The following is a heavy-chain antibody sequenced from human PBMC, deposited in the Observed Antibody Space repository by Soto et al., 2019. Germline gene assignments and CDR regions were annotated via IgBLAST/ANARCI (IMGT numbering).Heavy chain of an antibody. CDR3: ARSLRYPLGAFDI. D-gene: IGHD3-9*01. CDR2: INPSGGST. Sequence: GASVKVSCKASGYTFTSYYMHWVRQAPGQGLEWMGIINPSGGSTSYAQKFQGRVTMIRDTSTSTVYMEVSSLRSEDTAVYYCARSLRYPLGAFDIWGQGTMVTVSS. J-gene: IGHJ3*02. CDR1: GYTFTSYY. V-gene: IGHV1-46*03.